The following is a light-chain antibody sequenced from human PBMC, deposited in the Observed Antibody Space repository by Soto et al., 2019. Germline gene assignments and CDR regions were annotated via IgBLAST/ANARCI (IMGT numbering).Light chain of an antibody. V-gene: IGLV2-23*01. CDR3: CAYAGSSTYV. CDR1: SSDVGTYNL. J-gene: IGLJ1*01. CDR2: EGS. Sequence: SVLTQPASVSVSPGQSITISCTGTSSDVGTYNLVSWYQQHPGKAPKLMIYEGSKRPSGVSNRFSGSKSGNTASLTISGLQAEDEADYYCCAYAGSSTYVFGSGTKV.